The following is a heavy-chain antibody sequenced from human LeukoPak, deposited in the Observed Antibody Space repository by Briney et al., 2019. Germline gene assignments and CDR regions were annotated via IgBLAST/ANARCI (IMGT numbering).Heavy chain of an antibody. CDR2: IYYSGST. Sequence: SQTLSLTCTVSGGSISSGDYYWSWIRQPPGKGLEWIGYIYYSGSTYYNPSLKSRVTISVDTSKNQFSLKLSSVTAADTAVYYCARDQCASYGSRAFDFWGQGTLVTVSS. J-gene: IGHJ4*02. CDR3: ARDQCASYGSRAFDF. D-gene: IGHD5-18*01. V-gene: IGHV4-30-4*01. CDR1: GGSISSGDYY.